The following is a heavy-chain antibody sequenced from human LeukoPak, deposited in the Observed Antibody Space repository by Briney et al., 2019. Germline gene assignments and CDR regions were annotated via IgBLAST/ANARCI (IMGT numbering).Heavy chain of an antibody. J-gene: IGHJ5*02. CDR3: TRHIAAAGTGWFDP. D-gene: IGHD6-13*01. CDR1: GFXFGDYA. V-gene: IGHV3-49*04. CDR2: IRSKAYGGTT. Sequence: GSLRLSCTASGFXFGDYAMSWVRQAPGKGLGWVGFIRSKAYGGTTEYAASVKGRFTISRDDSKSIAYLQMNSLKTEDTAVYYCTRHIAAAGTGWFDPWGQGTLVTVSS.